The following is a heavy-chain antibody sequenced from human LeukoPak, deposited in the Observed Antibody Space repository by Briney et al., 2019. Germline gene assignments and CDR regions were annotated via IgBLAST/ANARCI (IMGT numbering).Heavy chain of an antibody. D-gene: IGHD1-26*01. J-gene: IGHJ4*02. V-gene: IGHV1-69*04. CDR2: IIPILGIA. CDR1: GGTFSSYA. Sequence: ASVKVSCKASGGTFSSYAISWVRQAPGQGLEWMGRIIPILGIANYAQKFQGRVTITAGKSTSIAYMELSSLRSEDTAVYYCARTIVGATNNYWGQGTLVTVSS. CDR3: ARTIVGATNNY.